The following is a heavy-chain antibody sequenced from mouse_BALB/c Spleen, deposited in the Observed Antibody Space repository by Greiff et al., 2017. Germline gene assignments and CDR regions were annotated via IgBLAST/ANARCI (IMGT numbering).Heavy chain of an antibody. CDR2: ISSGGST. CDR3: ARGGWLGNYFDY. CDR1: GFTFSSYA. D-gene: IGHD2-3*01. V-gene: IGHV5-6-5*01. Sequence: DVMLVESGGGLVKPGGSLKLSCAASGFTFSSYAMSWVRQTPEKRLEWVASISSGGSTYYPDSVKGRFTISRDNARNILYLQMSSLRSEDTAMYYCARGGWLGNYFDYWGQGTTLTVSS. J-gene: IGHJ2*01.